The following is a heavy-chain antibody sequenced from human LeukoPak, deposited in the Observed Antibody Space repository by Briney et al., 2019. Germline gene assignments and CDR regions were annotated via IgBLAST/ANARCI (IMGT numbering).Heavy chain of an antibody. CDR3: ARAKAIAVADL. CDR2: ISGSSSYI. J-gene: IGHJ4*02. Sequence: PGGSLRLSCAASGFTFSNFQMHWVRQAPGKGLEWVSSISGSSSYIYYVDSVQGRFTISRDNAKNSLYLQLNSLRAEDTALYYCARAKAIAVADLWGQGTLVTVSS. CDR1: GFTFSNFQ. D-gene: IGHD6-19*01. V-gene: IGHV3-21*01.